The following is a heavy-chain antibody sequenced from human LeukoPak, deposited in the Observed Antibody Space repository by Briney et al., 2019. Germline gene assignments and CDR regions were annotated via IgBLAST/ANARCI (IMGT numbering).Heavy chain of an antibody. J-gene: IGHJ5*02. CDR3: ARDQGAVAGIDP. Sequence: ASETLSLTCTVSGASISTIISYWGWIRQTPGKGLEWIGSIYYSGTTYYNPSLESRVTISIDTSKNQFSVKLTSVTAADTAVYYCARDQGAVAGIDPWGQGTLVTVSS. V-gene: IGHV4-39*07. CDR2: IYYSGTT. D-gene: IGHD6-19*01. CDR1: GASISTIISY.